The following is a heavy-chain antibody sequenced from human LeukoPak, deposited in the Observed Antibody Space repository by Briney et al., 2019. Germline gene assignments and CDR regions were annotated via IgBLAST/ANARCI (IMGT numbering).Heavy chain of an antibody. CDR3: ARLLASAKTDYFDC. CDR1: GDFISSSLYY. D-gene: IGHD6-13*01. V-gene: IGHV4-39*01. CDR2: IYYTGSS. Sequence: SETLSLTCTVSGDFISSSLYYWAWIRQPPGKGLEWVGSIYYTGSSYFNQSLTSRVTISVDTSPTPFSLKLTSVTPADTAVFYCARLLASAKTDYFDCWGQGTLVTVSS. J-gene: IGHJ4*02.